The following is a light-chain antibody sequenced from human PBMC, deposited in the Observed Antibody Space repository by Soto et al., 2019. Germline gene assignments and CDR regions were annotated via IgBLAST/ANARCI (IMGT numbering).Light chain of an antibody. J-gene: IGLJ2*01. CDR2: DVS. Sequence: QSVLTQPASVSGSPGQSITISCTGTSSDVGGYNFVSWFQQHPGKAPKLMIYDVSNRPSGVSNRFSASESGNTASLTISGLQAEDEADYYCSSYTSSSTRVVFGGGTKLTVL. CDR1: SSDVGGYNF. V-gene: IGLV2-14*03. CDR3: SSYTSSSTRVV.